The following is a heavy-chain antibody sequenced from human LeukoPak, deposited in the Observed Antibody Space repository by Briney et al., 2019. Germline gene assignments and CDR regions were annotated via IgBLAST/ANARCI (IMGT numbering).Heavy chain of an antibody. CDR1: GFTFNSYA. Sequence: PGVSLTLSCAASGFTFNSYAMRWLRQAPGKGLVWVTTIYSGAASKSHAVYGKGRFTLYRDNSKNSLFLQMISLRATDAAVYYCAKDSKVGQAGATDYWGEGTLVTVSP. J-gene: IGHJ4*02. V-gene: IGHV3-23*01. D-gene: IGHD1-26*01. CDR2: IYSGAASK. CDR3: AKDSKVGQAGATDY.